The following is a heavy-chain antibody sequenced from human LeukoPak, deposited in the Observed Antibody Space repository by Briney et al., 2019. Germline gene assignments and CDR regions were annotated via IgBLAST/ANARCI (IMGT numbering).Heavy chain of an antibody. CDR3: AKEGGSYYNGAFDI. D-gene: IGHD1-26*01. Sequence: KPGGSLRLSCAASGFSFSDYYMTWIRQAPGKGLEWVSYISRSGSTIYYADSVKGRFTISRDNSKNTLYLQMNSLRAEDTAVYYCAKEGGSYYNGAFDIWGQGTMVTVSS. J-gene: IGHJ3*02. CDR1: GFSFSDYY. CDR2: ISRSGSTI. V-gene: IGHV3-11*04.